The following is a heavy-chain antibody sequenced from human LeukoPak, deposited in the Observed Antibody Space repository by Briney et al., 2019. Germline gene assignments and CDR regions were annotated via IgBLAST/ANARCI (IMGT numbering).Heavy chain of an antibody. CDR2: INSDGSST. CDR3: AAYDSSGWDYAIDY. D-gene: IGHD6-19*01. V-gene: IGHV3-74*01. J-gene: IGHJ4*02. Sequence: GGSLRLSCAASGFTFSTYWMHWVRQAPGKGLVWVSRINSDGSSTSYADSVKGRFTISRDNAKNTLYLQMNSLRAEDTAVYYCAAYDSSGWDYAIDYWGQGTLVTVSS. CDR1: GFTFSTYW.